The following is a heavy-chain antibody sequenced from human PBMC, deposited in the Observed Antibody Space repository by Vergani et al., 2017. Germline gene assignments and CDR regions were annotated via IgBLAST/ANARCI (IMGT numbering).Heavy chain of an antibody. CDR2: INPSGGST. Sequence: QVQLVQSGAEVKKPGASVKVSCKASGYTFTSYYMHWVRQDPGQGLEWMGIINPSGGSTSYAQKFQGRVPITRDTSTSTVYMELSSLRSEVTAVYYFTIGWYYNSIAYWAYWVQGTLVTVSS. CDR1: GYTFTSYY. D-gene: IGHD3-22*01. V-gene: IGHV1-46*03. J-gene: IGHJ4*02. CDR3: TIGWYYNSIAYWAY.